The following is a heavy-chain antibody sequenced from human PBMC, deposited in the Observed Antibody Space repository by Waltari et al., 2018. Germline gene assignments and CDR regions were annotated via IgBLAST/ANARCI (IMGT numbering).Heavy chain of an antibody. J-gene: IGHJ5*02. CDR1: GYPFPIYG. CDR3: ARDSDYYDSSGYGNWFDP. V-gene: IGHV1-3*01. CDR2: INAAHGTT. D-gene: IGHD3-22*01. Sequence: QVQLVQSGAEVKKPGASVKVSCKTSGYPFPIYGLHWIRQAPGQGLEWMGWINAAHGTTKYSQKFQGRLTITRDTSASTIYMELISLRSEDTAMYYCARDSDYYDSSGYGNWFDPWGQGTLVTVSS.